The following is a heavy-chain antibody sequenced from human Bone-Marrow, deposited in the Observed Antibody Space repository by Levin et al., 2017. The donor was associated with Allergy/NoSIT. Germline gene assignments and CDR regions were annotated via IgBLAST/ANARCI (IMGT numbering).Heavy chain of an antibody. CDR3: ARDGTRGAATEGWFDA. D-gene: IGHD6-25*01. CDR2: ISNDGSKM. J-gene: IGHJ5*02. CDR1: GLTFSNYG. V-gene: IGHV3-33*01. Sequence: SCAASGLTFSNYGVHWVRQAPGKGLEWVASISNDGSKMFYGDSVQGRFTISRDNSQNPIYLQMNSLKGEDTALYICARDGTRGAATEGWFDAWGQGTLVTVSS.